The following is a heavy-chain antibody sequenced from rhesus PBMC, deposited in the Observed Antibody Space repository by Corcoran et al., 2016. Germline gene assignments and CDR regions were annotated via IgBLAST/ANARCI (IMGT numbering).Heavy chain of an antibody. V-gene: IGHV4S7*01. CDR1: GVSISGGYY. Sequence: QVQLQESGPGLVKPSETLSLTCVVSGVSISGGYYGGWIRQHPGKGLEWVGNIYGNSGSTYYNPSLKSRVTISKDTSKNQFSLKLSSVTAADTAVYYCARGIGAGTPYYFDYWGQGVLVTVSS. CDR2: IYGNSGST. CDR3: ARGIGAGTPYYFDY. D-gene: IGHD1-1*01. J-gene: IGHJ4*01.